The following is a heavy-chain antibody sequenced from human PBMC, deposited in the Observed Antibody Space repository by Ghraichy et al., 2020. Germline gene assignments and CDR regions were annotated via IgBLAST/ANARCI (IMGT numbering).Heavy chain of an antibody. J-gene: IGHJ6*02. V-gene: IGHV3-23*01. CDR2: ISGSGGST. CDR1: GFTFSSYA. D-gene: IGHD3-10*01. CDR3: AKELSRYYYGSGSEADYYYYGMDV. Sequence: LSLTCAASGFTFSSYAMSWVRQAPGKGLEWVSAISGSGGSTYYADSVKGRFTISRDNSKNTLYLQMNSLRAEDTAVYYCAKELSRYYYGSGSEADYYYYGMDVWGQGTTVTVSS.